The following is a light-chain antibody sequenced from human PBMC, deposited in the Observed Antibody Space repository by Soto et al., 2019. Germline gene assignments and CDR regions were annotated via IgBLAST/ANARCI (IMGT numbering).Light chain of an antibody. CDR1: QSVSSSY. CDR3: QKYGSSPVT. CDR2: GAS. Sequence: EIVLTQSPGTLSLSPGERATLSCRASQSVSSSYLAWYQQKPGQAPRLLIYGASSRATGIPDRFSGSGSGTDLTLTISRLEPEDFAVYYCQKYGSSPVTFGQGTKVEIK. V-gene: IGKV3-20*01. J-gene: IGKJ1*01.